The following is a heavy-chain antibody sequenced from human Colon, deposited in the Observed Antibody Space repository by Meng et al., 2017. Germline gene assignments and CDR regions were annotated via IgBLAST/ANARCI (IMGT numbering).Heavy chain of an antibody. V-gene: IGHV4-30-4*01. CDR1: GGSISSADYY. CDR3: ARVGACSGGSCYFRLFDY. D-gene: IGHD2-15*01. J-gene: IGHJ4*02. Sequence: QLQLQESGPGLVKPSETRSLTCTVSGGSISSADYYWSWIRQPPGKGLEWIGYIYYSGSTYYNPSLKSRVTISVDTSKNQFSLKMSSVTAADTAVYYCARVGACSGGSCYFRLFDYWGQGTLVTVSS. CDR2: IYYSGST.